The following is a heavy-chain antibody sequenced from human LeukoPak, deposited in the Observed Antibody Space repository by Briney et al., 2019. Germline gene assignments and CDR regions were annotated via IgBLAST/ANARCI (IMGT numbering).Heavy chain of an antibody. Sequence: SVKVSCKASGGTFNSYAISWVRQAPGQGLEWMGGIIPIFDISNHAQKFQGRISITADRFTTTAHLELSSLRSEDTAVYYCARELVAASIPHKHGAFNIWGQGTMVTVSS. D-gene: IGHD2-2*01. CDR3: ARELVAASIPHKHGAFNI. J-gene: IGHJ3*02. V-gene: IGHV1-69*10. CDR1: GGTFNSYA. CDR2: IIPIFDIS.